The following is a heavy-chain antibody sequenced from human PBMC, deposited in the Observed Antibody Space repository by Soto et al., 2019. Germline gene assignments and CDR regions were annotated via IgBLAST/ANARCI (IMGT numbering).Heavy chain of an antibody. CDR1: GFICSSYD. Sequence: GGSLRLSCTASGFICSSYDMSWVQQAPGKGLEWVSTILVGGSTHYEDSVKGRFTISRDESKNTVYLQMHSLTAGDTAVYYCAKATATSGGAFDICGQGTMVTVSS. CDR2: ILVGGST. D-gene: IGHD1-1*01. V-gene: IGHV3-23*01. J-gene: IGHJ3*02. CDR3: AKATATSGGAFDI.